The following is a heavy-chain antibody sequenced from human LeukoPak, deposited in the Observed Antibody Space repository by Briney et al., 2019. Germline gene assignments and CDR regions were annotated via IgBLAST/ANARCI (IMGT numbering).Heavy chain of an antibody. Sequence: PSETLSLTCTVSGGSISSYYWSWIRQPPGKGLEWIGYIYYSGSTNYNPSLKSRVTISVDTSKTQFSLKLSSVTAADTAVYYWARSYYYGSGSYGMDVWGKGTTVTVSS. CDR3: ARSYYYGSGSYGMDV. D-gene: IGHD3-10*01. J-gene: IGHJ6*04. V-gene: IGHV4-59*01. CDR1: GGSISSYY. CDR2: IYYSGST.